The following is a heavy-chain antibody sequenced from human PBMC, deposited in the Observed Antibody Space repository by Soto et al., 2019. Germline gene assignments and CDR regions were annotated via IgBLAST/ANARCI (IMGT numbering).Heavy chain of an antibody. V-gene: IGHV1-69*13. CDR3: ASGYSYGSPDYYGMDV. CDR2: IIPIFGTA. D-gene: IGHD5-18*01. Sequence: SVKVSCKASGGTFSIYAISWVRQAPGQGLEWMGGIIPIFGTANYAQKFQGRVTITADESTSTAYMELSSLRSEDTAVYYCASGYSYGSPDYYGMDVWGQGTTVTVSS. CDR1: GGTFSIYA. J-gene: IGHJ6*02.